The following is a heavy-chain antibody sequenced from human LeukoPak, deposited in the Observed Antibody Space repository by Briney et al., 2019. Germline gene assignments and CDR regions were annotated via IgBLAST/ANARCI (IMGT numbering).Heavy chain of an antibody. CDR2: IYYSGST. Sequence: SETLSLTCTVSGGSIRSYYWSWIRQPPGKGLEWIGYIYYSGSTNYNPSLKSRVTISVDTSKNQFSLKLSSVTAADTAVYYCARQPRVRGAPNNWFDPWGQGTLVTVSS. J-gene: IGHJ5*02. CDR1: GGSIRSYY. D-gene: IGHD3-10*01. CDR3: ARQPRVRGAPNNWFDP. V-gene: IGHV4-59*08.